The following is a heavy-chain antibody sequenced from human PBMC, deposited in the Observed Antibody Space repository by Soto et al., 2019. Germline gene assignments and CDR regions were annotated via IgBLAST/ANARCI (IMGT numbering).Heavy chain of an antibody. CDR1: GGSISNYY. CDR2: INYPGIT. D-gene: IGHD2-15*01. J-gene: IGHJ3*02. V-gene: IGHV4-59*08. CDR3: ARPSSTGCSYAFDI. Sequence: QVQLQESGPGLVEPWETLSLTCTVSGGSISNYYWNWIRQTPGKGLEWVGCINYPGITRYNPSLKSRVAISLDRSNNQFSLTLTSVTAADTAIYYCARPSSTGCSYAFDIWGQGTLVTVSS.